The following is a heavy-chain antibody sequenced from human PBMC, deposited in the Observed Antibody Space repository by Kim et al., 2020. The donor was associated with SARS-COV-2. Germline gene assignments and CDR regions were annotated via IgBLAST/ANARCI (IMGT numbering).Heavy chain of an antibody. V-gene: IGHV4-59*09. D-gene: IGHD1-1*01. J-gene: IGHJ3*02. Sequence: NPALKRRVTISVDTSKNQFSLKLSSVTAADTAVYYCARGSSLGTRDAFDIWGQGTMVTVSS. CDR3: ARGSSLGTRDAFDI.